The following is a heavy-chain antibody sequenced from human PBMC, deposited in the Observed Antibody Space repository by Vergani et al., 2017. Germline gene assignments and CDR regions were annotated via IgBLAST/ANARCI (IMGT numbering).Heavy chain of an antibody. CDR2: IDWDGDT. Sequence: QVTLRESGPARVEVTQTLTLTCTFSGFSLNSRGVCLNWVRQPPGKALEWLARIDWDGDTYYTSSLRPRLTVSKDPTQNRVVLRMTNVGPGDTATYFCTREFCEVPTGFYTYRCSGMDVWGHGATVTVSS. CDR3: TREFCEVPTGFYTYRCSGMDV. V-gene: IGHV2-70*15. D-gene: IGHD3/OR15-3a*01. J-gene: IGHJ6*02. CDR1: GFSLNSRGVC.